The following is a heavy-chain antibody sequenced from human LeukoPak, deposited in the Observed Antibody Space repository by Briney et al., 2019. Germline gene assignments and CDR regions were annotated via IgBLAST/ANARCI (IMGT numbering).Heavy chain of an antibody. Sequence: SVKVSCKASGGTFSSYAISWVRQAPGQGLEWMGGIIPIFGTANYAQKFQGRVTITADKSTSTAYMELSSLRSEDTAVYYCARDLVAVVVRGVTIHGMDVWGQGTTVTVSS. CDR3: ARDLVAVVVRGVTIHGMDV. J-gene: IGHJ6*02. CDR1: GGTFSSYA. CDR2: IIPIFGTA. D-gene: IGHD3-10*01. V-gene: IGHV1-69*06.